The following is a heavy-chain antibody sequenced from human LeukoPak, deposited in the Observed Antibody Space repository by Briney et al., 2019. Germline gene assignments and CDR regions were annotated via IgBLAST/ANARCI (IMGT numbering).Heavy chain of an antibody. J-gene: IGHJ4*02. CDR3: ARIDYYGSGSYYPDY. D-gene: IGHD3-10*01. Sequence: SEALSLTCTVSGGSISSYYWSWIRQPPGKGLEWIGYIYYSGSTNYNPSLKSRVTITVDTSKNQFSLKLSSVTAADTAVYYCARIDYYGSGSYYPDYWGQGTLVTVSS. CDR2: IYYSGST. V-gene: IGHV4-59*01. CDR1: GGSISSYY.